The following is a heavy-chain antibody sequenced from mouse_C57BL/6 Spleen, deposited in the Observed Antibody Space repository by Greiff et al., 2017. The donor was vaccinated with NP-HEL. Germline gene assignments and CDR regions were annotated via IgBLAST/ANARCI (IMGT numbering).Heavy chain of an antibody. CDR3: ARFPPFTTALDY. CDR1: GYTFPSYW. D-gene: IGHD1-2*01. J-gene: IGHJ2*01. Sequence: QVQLQQPGAELVRPGSSVKLSCKASGYTFPSYWMDWVKQRPGQGLEWIGNIYPSDSETHYNQKFKDKATLTVDKSSSTAYMQLSSLTSEDSAVYYCARFPPFTTALDYWGQGTTLTVSS. V-gene: IGHV1-61*01. CDR2: IYPSDSET.